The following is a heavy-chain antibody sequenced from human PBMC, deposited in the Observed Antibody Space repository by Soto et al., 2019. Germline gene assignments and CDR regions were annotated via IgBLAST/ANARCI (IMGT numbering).Heavy chain of an antibody. D-gene: IGHD3-16*01. CDR2: IGLSGDTI. CDR1: GFRFSDYP. V-gene: IGHV3-48*03. CDR3: ARESFSASPNFFDY. Sequence: PGGSLRLSCVGSGFRFSDYPLNWVRQAPGQGLEWIAYIGLSGDTIYYADSVKGRFTISRDHAKNSLELQMNSLRADDTALYYCARESFSASPNFFDYWGRGTQVTVSS. J-gene: IGHJ4*02.